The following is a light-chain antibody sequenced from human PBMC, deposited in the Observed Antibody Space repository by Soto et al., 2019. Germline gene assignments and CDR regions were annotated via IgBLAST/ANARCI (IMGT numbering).Light chain of an antibody. Sequence: QSVLTQPASVSGSPGQSITISCTGTSSDVGSYNLVSWYQQHPGKAPKLMIYEGSKRPSGVSNRFSGSKSGNTASLTISGLHAEDEADYYCCSYAGSSTFRVFGGGTQLTVL. V-gene: IGLV2-23*03. CDR2: EGS. J-gene: IGLJ2*01. CDR1: SSDVGSYNL. CDR3: CSYAGSSTFRV.